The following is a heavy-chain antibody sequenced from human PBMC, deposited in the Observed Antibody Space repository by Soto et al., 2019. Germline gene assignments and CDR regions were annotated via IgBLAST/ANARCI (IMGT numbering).Heavy chain of an antibody. V-gene: IGHV4-30-2*01. CDR1: GGSISSGGYS. CDR2: MYHSGST. Sequence: PSEILSLTCAVSGGSISSGGYSWSWIRQPPGKGLEWIGYMYHSGSTYYNPSLKSRVTISIDRSKNQFSLKLTSVTAADTAVYYCARARATIAAAAIFDCWGQGTLVTVSS. CDR3: ARARATIAAAAIFDC. J-gene: IGHJ4*02. D-gene: IGHD6-13*01.